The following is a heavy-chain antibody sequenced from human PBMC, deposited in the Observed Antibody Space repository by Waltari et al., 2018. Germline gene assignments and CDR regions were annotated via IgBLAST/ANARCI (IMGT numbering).Heavy chain of an antibody. Sequence: QVQLQQWGAGLLKPSETLSLTCAVYGGSFHGSYWSGIRPPLGKGLEWIGEINHSGSTNYNPSLKSRVTISVDTSKNQFSLKLSSVTAADTAVYYCARSPYFYYGSGSFDYGMDVWGQGTTVTVSS. V-gene: IGHV4-34*01. CDR1: GGSFHGSY. D-gene: IGHD3-10*01. CDR2: INHSGST. J-gene: IGHJ6*02. CDR3: ARSPYFYYGSGSFDYGMDV.